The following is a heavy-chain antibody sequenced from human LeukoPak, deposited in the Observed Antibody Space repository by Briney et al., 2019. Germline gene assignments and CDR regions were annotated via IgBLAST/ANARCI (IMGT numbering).Heavy chain of an antibody. CDR1: GFTFNNAW. CDR3: TSHAAFDP. CDR2: IKSKNVGGTT. J-gene: IGHJ5*02. V-gene: IGHV3-15*01. Sequence: PGGSLRLSCAASGFTFNNAWMNWVRQAPGKGLEWVGRIKSKNVGGTTDYAAPVKGRFTISRDDSKNTVYLQMDSLKIEDTAVYYCTSHAAFDPWGQGTLVTVSS.